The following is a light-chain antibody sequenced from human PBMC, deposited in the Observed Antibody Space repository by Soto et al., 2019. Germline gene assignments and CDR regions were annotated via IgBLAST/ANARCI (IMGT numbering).Light chain of an antibody. J-gene: IGKJ1*01. CDR2: DAS. CDR3: QQFNTSPWT. CDR1: QSVSSN. V-gene: IGKV1-5*01. Sequence: MTQSPATLSVSPGERATLSCRASQSVSSNLAWYQQKPGKAPKLLIYDASTLESGVPSRFSGRGSGTEFTLTISSLQPDDFATYYCQQFNTSPWTFGQGTKVDIK.